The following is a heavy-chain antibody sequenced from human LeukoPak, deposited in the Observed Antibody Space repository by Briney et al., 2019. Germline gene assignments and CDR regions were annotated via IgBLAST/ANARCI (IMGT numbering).Heavy chain of an antibody. CDR2: IYYSGST. J-gene: IGHJ6*03. CDR3: ARHSYYSYYYMDV. Sequence: PSDTLSLTCTVSGASISSSSSYWDWIRQPPGRGLEWIGSIYYSGSTYYNPSLKNRITISVDTSKNQFSLKLSSVTAADTAIYYCARHSYYSYYYMDVWGKGTTVTVSS. CDR1: GASISSSSSY. V-gene: IGHV4-39*07.